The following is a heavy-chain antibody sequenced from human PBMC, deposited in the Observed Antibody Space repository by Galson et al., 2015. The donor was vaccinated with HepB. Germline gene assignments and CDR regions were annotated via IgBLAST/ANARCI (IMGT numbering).Heavy chain of an antibody. V-gene: IGHV1-69*02. CDR2: IIPILGIA. CDR1: GGTFSSYT. CDR3: ARRYYYGSGSYPIHYYYYGMDV. J-gene: IGHJ6*02. D-gene: IGHD3-10*01. Sequence: SCKASGGTFSSYTISWVRQAPGQGLEWMGRIIPILGIANYAQKFQGRVTITADKSTSTAYMELSSLRSEDTAVYYCARRYYYGSGSYPIHYYYYGMDVWGQGTTVTVSS.